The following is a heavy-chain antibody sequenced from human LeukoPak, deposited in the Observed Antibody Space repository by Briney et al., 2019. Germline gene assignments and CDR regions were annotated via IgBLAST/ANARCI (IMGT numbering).Heavy chain of an antibody. CDR1: GFTVSSNY. CDR2: IYSADST. D-gene: IGHD4-23*01. J-gene: IGHJ4*02. V-gene: IGHV3-66*02. CDR3: ARDGGVAYYFDY. Sequence: GGSLRLSCAAFGFTVSSNYMSWVRQAPGKGLDWVSTIYSADSTYYADSVKGRFTISRDNSKNTLYLQMNSLRAEDTAVYYCARDGGVAYYFDYWGQGTLVTVSS.